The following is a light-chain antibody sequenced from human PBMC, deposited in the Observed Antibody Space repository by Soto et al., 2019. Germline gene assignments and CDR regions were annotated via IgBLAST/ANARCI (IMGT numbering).Light chain of an antibody. V-gene: IGLV2-14*01. CDR3: GSYTSSSTLYV. Sequence: QSALTQPASVSVSPGQSITISCTGTSSDVGGSNYVSWYQQHPGKAPKLMIYDVNNRPSGVSNRFSGSKSGNTASLTISGLQAEDEADYYCGSYTSSSTLYVFGTGTKLTVL. J-gene: IGLJ1*01. CDR1: SSDVGGSNY. CDR2: DVN.